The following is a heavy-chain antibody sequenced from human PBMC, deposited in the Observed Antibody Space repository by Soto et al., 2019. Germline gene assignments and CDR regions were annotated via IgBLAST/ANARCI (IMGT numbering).Heavy chain of an antibody. D-gene: IGHD3-16*01. CDR3: VREDESYVGRGSDDYSYYYRRNV. Sequence: EVQLVESGGGLVQPGGSLRLSCAASGFSFTTYSMNWVRQAPGKGLEWVSSISSSSRYIYYADSVKGRFTISRDNAQNSLFRQMSSLRAEDTAVYYCVREDESYVGRGSDDYSYYYRRNVWGQGTKITVSS. CDR2: ISSSSRYI. J-gene: IGHJ6*02. CDR1: GFSFTTYS. V-gene: IGHV3-21*01.